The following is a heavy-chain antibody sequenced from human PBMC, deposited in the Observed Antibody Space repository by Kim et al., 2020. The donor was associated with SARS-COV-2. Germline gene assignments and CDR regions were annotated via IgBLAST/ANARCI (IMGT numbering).Heavy chain of an antibody. D-gene: IGHD2-15*01. J-gene: IGHJ1*01. CDR1: GFTFSSYS. Sequence: GGSLRLSCAASGFTFSSYSMNWVRQAPGKGLEWVSSISSSSSYIYYADSVKGRFTISRDNAKNSLYLQMNSLRDEDTAVYYCARDPTVGGGFQHWGQGTLVTVSS. V-gene: IGHV3-21*01. CDR2: ISSSSSYI. CDR3: ARDPTVGGGFQH.